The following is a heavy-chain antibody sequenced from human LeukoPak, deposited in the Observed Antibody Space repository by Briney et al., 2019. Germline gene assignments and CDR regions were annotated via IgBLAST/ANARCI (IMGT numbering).Heavy chain of an antibody. V-gene: IGHV3-23*01. CDR3: AKCSTSAYTTGWCNWIDP. CDR1: GFTLTSGA. J-gene: IGHJ5*02. CDR2: TVSRGTT. D-gene: IGHD6-19*01. Sequence: GGSLRLSCVASGFTLTSGAMNWVRQAPGKGLEWVSATVSRGTTQYADSVKGRFTVSRDTSKNTLYLQMSSLRADDTAVYYCAKCSTSAYTTGWCNWIDPWGQGTLVTVSS.